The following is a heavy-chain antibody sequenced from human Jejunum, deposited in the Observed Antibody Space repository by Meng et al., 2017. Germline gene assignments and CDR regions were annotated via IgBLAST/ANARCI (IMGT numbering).Heavy chain of an antibody. CDR1: CVFSSGPFV. D-gene: IGHD1-14*01. J-gene: IGHJ4*02. CDR3: ARAIRERYFDS. CDR2: FSPSGAP. Sequence: LQESGPGVVKPAGCLSLTRNVSCVFSSGPFVRCWLRPAPGKGLGWSGEFSPSGAPYYNPSLRSRITISIDTSNNPFSLDVAFLTSADTAVYYCARAIRERYFDSCGQETLVTVSS. V-gene: IGHV4/OR15-8*02.